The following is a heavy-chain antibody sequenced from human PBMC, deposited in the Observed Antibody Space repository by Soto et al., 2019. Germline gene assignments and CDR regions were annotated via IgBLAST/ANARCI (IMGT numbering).Heavy chain of an antibody. J-gene: IGHJ4*02. CDR3: ARYRREAVAGYTLDN. CDR2: VYNSGST. D-gene: IGHD6-13*01. Sequence: PSETLSLTCTVSGGSISSNYWTWIRQPPGKGLEWIGYVYNSGSTNYNPSLKSRVTISEDTSKSQFSLKVNSMTAADTAIYYCARYRREAVAGYTLDNWGQGILVTVSS. V-gene: IGHV4-59*01. CDR1: GGSISSNY.